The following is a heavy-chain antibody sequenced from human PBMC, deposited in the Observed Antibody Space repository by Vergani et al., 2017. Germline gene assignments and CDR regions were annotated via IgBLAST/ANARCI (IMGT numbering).Heavy chain of an antibody. CDR2: ISSSSSTI. Sequence: EVQLVESGGGLVQPGGSLRLSCAASGFTFSSYSMNWVRQAPGKGLEWVSYISSSSSTIYYADSVKGRCTISRDNAKNSLYLQMNSLRDEDTAVYYCARFSPGTAGAFDIWGQGTMVTVSS. J-gene: IGHJ3*02. CDR3: ARFSPGTAGAFDI. D-gene: IGHD1-1*01. V-gene: IGHV3-48*02. CDR1: GFTFSSYS.